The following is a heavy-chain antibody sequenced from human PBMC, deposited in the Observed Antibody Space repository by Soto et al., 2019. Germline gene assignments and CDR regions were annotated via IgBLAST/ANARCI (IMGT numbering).Heavy chain of an antibody. CDR3: ARASYYYDSSGYHLDY. D-gene: IGHD3-22*01. Sequence: GGSLRLSCAASGFTFSSYAMHWVRQAPGKGLEWVAVISYDGSNKYYADSVKGRFTISRDNSKNTLYLQMNSLRAEDTAVYYCARASYYYDSSGYHLDYWGQGTLVTVSS. J-gene: IGHJ4*02. CDR1: GFTFSSYA. V-gene: IGHV3-30-3*01. CDR2: ISYDGSNK.